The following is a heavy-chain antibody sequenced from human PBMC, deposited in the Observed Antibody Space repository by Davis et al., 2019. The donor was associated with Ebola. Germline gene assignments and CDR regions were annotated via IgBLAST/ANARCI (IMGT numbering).Heavy chain of an antibody. Sequence: GGSLRLSCAASGFTFDDYAMHWVRQAPGKGLEWVSAISGSGGSTYYADSVKGRFTISRDNSKKTLYLQMNSLRAEDTAVYYCAKDWVRGVAPFDYWGQGTLVTVSS. CDR3: AKDWVRGVAPFDY. CDR2: ISGSGGST. J-gene: IGHJ4*02. CDR1: GFTFDDYA. V-gene: IGHV3-23*01. D-gene: IGHD3-10*01.